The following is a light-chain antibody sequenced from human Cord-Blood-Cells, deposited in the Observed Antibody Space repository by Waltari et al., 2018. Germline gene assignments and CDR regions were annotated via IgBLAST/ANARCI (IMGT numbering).Light chain of an antibody. CDR3: QQYYSYPYS. Sequence: AIRMTQSASSFSASTGDRVTITCRASQGISSYLAWYQQKPGKAPKLLNYAASTLQSGVPSRFSGSGSGTDFTLTISCLQSEDFATYYCQQYYSYPYSFGQGTKLEIK. CDR2: AAS. V-gene: IGKV1-8*01. J-gene: IGKJ2*03. CDR1: QGISSY.